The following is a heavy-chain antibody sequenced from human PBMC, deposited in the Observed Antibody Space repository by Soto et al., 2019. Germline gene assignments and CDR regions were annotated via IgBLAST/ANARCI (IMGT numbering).Heavy chain of an antibody. Sequence: PSETLSLTXGLSGSLPVGSLSTYFWTWIRQPPGKGLEWIGEINHSGSPNYSPSLRGRVTISLDTSKKQFSLNLSSVTAADTAVYFCARARFSQWSQDYYGLDVWGQGTTVTVS. CDR3: ARARFSQWSQDYYGLDV. D-gene: IGHD3-3*01. CDR1: GSLPVGSLSTYF. V-gene: IGHV4-34*01. J-gene: IGHJ6*02. CDR2: INHSGSP.